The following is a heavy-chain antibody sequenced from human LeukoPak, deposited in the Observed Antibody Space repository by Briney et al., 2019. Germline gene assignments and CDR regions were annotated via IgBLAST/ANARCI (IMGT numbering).Heavy chain of an antibody. CDR3: AGKQGSGSLRPLDY. Sequence: PGGSLRLSCAASGFTVSSNYISWVCQAPGKGLEWVSGIYSGGHIYYADSVKGRFTISRDNSKNTLYLQMNSLRAEDTAVYYCAGKQGSGSLRPLDYWGQGTLVTVSS. D-gene: IGHD3-10*01. CDR1: GFTVSSNY. J-gene: IGHJ4*02. CDR2: IYSGGHI. V-gene: IGHV3-53*01.